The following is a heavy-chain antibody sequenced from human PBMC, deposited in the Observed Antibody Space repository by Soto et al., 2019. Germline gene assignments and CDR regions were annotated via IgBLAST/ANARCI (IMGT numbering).Heavy chain of an antibody. CDR3: AANWDF. V-gene: IGHV3-33*01. Sequence: QVQLVESGGGVGQPGRSMRLSCAASGFTFSNYGMHWVRQAPGKGLEWVAVIWYDGSDEYYGDSVKGRFTIFRDNSKNMVYLKMNRLRVEYTAVYYCAANWDFLGQGTLVTVS. CDR2: IWYDGSDE. CDR1: GFTFSNYG. J-gene: IGHJ4*02. D-gene: IGHD2-8*01.